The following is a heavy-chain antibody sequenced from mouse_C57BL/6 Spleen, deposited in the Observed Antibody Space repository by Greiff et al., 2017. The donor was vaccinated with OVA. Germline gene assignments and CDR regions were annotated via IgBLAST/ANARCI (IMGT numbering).Heavy chain of an antibody. D-gene: IGHD2-4*01. CDR3: ARGNYEGDYAMDY. J-gene: IGHJ4*01. Sequence: QVQLQQSGAKLVKPGASVKISCKASGYAFSSYWMNWVKQRPGKGLEWIGQIYPGDGDTNYNGKFKGKATLTADKSSSTAYMQLSSLTSEDSAVYFCARGNYEGDYAMDYWGQGTSVTVSS. V-gene: IGHV1-80*01. CDR1: GYAFSSYW. CDR2: IYPGDGDT.